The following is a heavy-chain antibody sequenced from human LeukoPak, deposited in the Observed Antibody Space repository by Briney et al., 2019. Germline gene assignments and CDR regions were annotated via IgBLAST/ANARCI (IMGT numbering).Heavy chain of an antibody. Sequence: GGSLTLSCAASGFTFSSYAMSWVRQAPGKGLEWVSAISGSGGSTYYADSVKGRFTISRDNSKNTLYLQMNSLRAEDTAVYYCAKVVPDCSSTSCYRFYYYYGMDVWGQGTTVTVSS. CDR2: ISGSGGST. D-gene: IGHD2-2*02. V-gene: IGHV3-23*01. J-gene: IGHJ6*02. CDR3: AKVVPDCSSTSCYRFYYYYGMDV. CDR1: GFTFSSYA.